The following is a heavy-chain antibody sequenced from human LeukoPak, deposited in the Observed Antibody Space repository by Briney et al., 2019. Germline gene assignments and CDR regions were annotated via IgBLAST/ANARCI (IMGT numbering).Heavy chain of an antibody. CDR1: RFTFSSYS. V-gene: IGHV3-21*01. J-gene: IGHJ3*02. D-gene: IGHD4-17*01. CDR3: ARGRRGDYVAFDI. CDR2: ISSSSSYI. Sequence: GGSLRLSCAASRFTFSSYSMNWVRQAPGKGLEWVSSISSSSSYIYYADSVKGRFTISRDNAKNSLYLQMNSLRAEDTAVYYCARGRRGDYVAFDIWGQGTMVTVSS.